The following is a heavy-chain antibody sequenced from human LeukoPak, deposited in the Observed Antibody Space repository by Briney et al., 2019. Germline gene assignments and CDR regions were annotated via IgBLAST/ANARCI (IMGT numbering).Heavy chain of an antibody. V-gene: IGHV1-2*02. CDR3: ARGRSSYGKHLDY. D-gene: IGHD5-18*01. CDR2: INPNSGGT. CDR1: GYTFTGYY. J-gene: IGHJ4*02. Sequence: ASVKVSCKASGYTFTGYYMHWVRQAPGQGRECMGWINPNSGGTNYEQKFQGRVTMTRDTSISTAYMELSRLRSDDTAVYYCARGRSSYGKHLDYWGQGTLVTVSS.